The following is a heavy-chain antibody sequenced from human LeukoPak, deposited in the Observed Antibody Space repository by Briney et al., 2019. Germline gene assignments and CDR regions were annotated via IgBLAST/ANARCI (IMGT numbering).Heavy chain of an antibody. CDR3: ARDLGVQLWLRGWFDP. J-gene: IGHJ5*02. Sequence: SETLSLTCTVSGGSISSYYWSWIRQPPGKGLEWIGEINHSGSTNYNPSLKSRVTISVDTSKNQFSLKLSSVTAADTAVYYCARDLGVQLWLRGWFDPWGQGTLVTVSS. CDR2: INHSGST. V-gene: IGHV4-34*01. D-gene: IGHD5-18*01. CDR1: GGSISSYY.